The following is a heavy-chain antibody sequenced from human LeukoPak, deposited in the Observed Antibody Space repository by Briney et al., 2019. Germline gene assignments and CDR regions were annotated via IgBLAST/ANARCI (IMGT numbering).Heavy chain of an antibody. V-gene: IGHV4-30-4*02. D-gene: IGHD3-22*01. Sequence: SETLSLTCTVSSGSISSGDYYWSWIRQPPGKGLEWIGYIYYSGSTYYNSSLKSRVTISVDTSKNQFSLKLSSVTAADTAVYHCARWYYYDSSGYYRRAFDIWGQGTMVTVSS. CDR1: SGSISSGDYY. CDR3: ARWYYYDSSGYYRRAFDI. J-gene: IGHJ3*02. CDR2: IYYSGST.